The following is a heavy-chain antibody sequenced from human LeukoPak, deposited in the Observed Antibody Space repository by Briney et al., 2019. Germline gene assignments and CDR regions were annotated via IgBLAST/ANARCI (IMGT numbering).Heavy chain of an antibody. CDR2: IYYSGST. J-gene: IGHJ4*02. V-gene: IGHV4-59*01. D-gene: IGHD4-23*01. CDR1: GGSISSYY. Sequence: PSETLSPTCTVSGGSISSYYWSWIRQPPGKGLEWIGYIYYSGSTNYNPSLKSRVTISVDTSKNQFSLKLSSVTAADTAVYYCARGDGGRHFDYWGQGTLVTVSS. CDR3: ARGDGGRHFDY.